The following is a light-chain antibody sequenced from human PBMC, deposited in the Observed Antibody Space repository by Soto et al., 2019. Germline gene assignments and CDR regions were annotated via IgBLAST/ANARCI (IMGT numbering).Light chain of an antibody. CDR1: QSVSSTY. CDR2: EAS. J-gene: IGKJ5*01. CDR3: QQCGSSST. V-gene: IGKV3-20*01. Sequence: LSLSPGGGATLSCRASQSVSSTYLTWYQQKPGQAPRLLIYEASRRATGIPDRFSGSGSGTDFTLTISRLEPEDFAVYYCQQCGSSSTFGQGTRLEV.